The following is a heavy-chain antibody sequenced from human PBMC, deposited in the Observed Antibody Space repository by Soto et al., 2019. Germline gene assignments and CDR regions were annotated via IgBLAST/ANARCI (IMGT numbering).Heavy chain of an antibody. CDR1: GFTFSSYW. J-gene: IGHJ4*02. D-gene: IGHD3-22*01. CDR3: ARSRYYDSSAYLTSDY. V-gene: IGHV3-7*01. Sequence: EVQLVESGGGLVQPEGSLRLSCAASGFTFSSYWMSWVRQAPGKGLEWVANIKQDGVEKYYVDSVKGRFSIARDNAKNSLYLQMNSLRAEDTAVYYCARSRYYDSSAYLTSDYWGQGTLVTVSS. CDR2: IKQDGVEK.